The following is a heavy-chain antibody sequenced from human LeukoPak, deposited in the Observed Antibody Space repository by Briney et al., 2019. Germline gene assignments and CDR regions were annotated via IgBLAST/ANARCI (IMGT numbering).Heavy chain of an antibody. V-gene: IGHV1-18*01. Sequence: GASVKVSCKASGYTFTSYGISWVRQAPGQGLEWMGWISAYNGNTNYAQKLRGRVTMTTDTSTSTAYMELRSLRSDDTAVYYCARERTIAARKGDWFDPWGQGTLVTVSS. CDR1: GYTFTSYG. CDR3: ARERTIAARKGDWFDP. CDR2: ISAYNGNT. D-gene: IGHD6-6*01. J-gene: IGHJ5*02.